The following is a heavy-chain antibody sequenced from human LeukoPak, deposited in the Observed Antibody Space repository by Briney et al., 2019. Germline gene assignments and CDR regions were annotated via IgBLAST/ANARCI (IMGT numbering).Heavy chain of an antibody. J-gene: IGHJ4*02. CDR3: VREDPSEYGSIDY. CDR1: GFTFSSYR. D-gene: IGHD3-10*01. CDR2: ISTSGSTI. Sequence: GGSLRLSCEASGFTFSSYRMNWVRQAPGKGLEWVSYISTSGSTIKYADSVKGRFTISRDNAKNSVYVQMNSLRDEDTAVYYCVREDPSEYGSIDYWGQGTLVTVSS. V-gene: IGHV3-48*02.